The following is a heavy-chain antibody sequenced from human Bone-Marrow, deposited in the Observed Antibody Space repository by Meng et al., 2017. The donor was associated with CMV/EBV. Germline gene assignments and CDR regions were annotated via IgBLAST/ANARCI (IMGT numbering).Heavy chain of an antibody. V-gene: IGHV4-39*07. CDR1: GGSISNSGFY. CDR3: ASGPKYFDL. CDR2: IYYGGSS. Sequence: QLQLQESGPGLVKPSASLSLTCSVSGGSISNSGFYWGWIRQPPGKGLEWIGTIYYGGSSYYNPSLKSRLTISVDTSKNQISLKLSSVTAADTARYYCASGPKYFDLWGRGTMVTVSA. J-gene: IGHJ2*01.